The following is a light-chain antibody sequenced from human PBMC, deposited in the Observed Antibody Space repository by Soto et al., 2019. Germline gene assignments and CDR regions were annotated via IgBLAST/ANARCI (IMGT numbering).Light chain of an antibody. CDR3: KKYGSSQIT. CDR1: QSVSSN. J-gene: IGKJ5*01. Sequence: EIVMTQSPATMSVSPGERATLSCRASQSVSSNLAWYQQKPGQANRLLIYGASSRATGIPDRFSGSGSGTDFTLTISRLEPEEFAVYYCKKYGSSQITVGYGRRLEI. V-gene: IGKV3-20*01. CDR2: GAS.